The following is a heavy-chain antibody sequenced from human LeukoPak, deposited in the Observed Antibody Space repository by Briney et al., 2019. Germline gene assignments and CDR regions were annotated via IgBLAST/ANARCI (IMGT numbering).Heavy chain of an antibody. J-gene: IGHJ5*02. CDR2: INHSGTT. V-gene: IGHV4-34*01. CDR3: TRNDWFDP. Sequence: SETLSLTCAVYGGSFSSYYWSWIRQSPGKGLEWIGEINHSGTTKYNPSLKSRVTISVDTPQNQFSLRLSSVTAADTAVYYCTRNDWFDPWGQGTLVTVSS. CDR1: GGSFSSYY.